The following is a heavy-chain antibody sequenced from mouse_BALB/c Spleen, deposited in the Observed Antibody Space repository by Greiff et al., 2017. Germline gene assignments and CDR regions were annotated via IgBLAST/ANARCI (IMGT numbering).Heavy chain of an antibody. CDR3: ARQGYYGSSYYFDY. J-gene: IGHJ2*01. D-gene: IGHD1-1*01. CDR1: GFTFSSYT. V-gene: IGHV5-12-2*01. Sequence: EVQLVESGGGLVQPGGSLKLSCAASGFTFSSYTMSWVRQTPEKRLEWVAYISNGGGSTYYPDTVKGRFTISRDNAKNTLYLQMSSLKSEDTAMYYCARQGYYGSSYYFDYWGQGTTLTVSS. CDR2: ISNGGGST.